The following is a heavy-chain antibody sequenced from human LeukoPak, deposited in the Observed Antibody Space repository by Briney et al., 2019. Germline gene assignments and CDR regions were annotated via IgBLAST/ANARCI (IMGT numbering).Heavy chain of an antibody. CDR3: AKEGPRMTMVRGVIITDAFDL. J-gene: IGHJ3*01. CDR2: ISRGSNYI. D-gene: IGHD3-10*01. V-gene: IGHV3-21*01. Sequence: PGGSLRLSCVASGFTFSSYNMNWVRQAPGKGLEWVSSISRGSNYIYYADSVKGRFTISRDNAENSLYLQINSLRVEDTAVYYCAKEGPRMTMVRGVIITDAFDLWGQGTMVTVSS. CDR1: GFTFSSYN.